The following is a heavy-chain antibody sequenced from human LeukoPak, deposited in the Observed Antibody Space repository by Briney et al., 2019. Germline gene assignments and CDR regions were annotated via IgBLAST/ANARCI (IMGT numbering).Heavy chain of an antibody. J-gene: IGHJ5*02. Sequence: SETLSLTCTVSGGSVNSYYLSWIRQPAGKTLEWIGRIYDGGSTNYNPSLKSRVTMSVDASKNQISLKLKSVTAADTAVYYCARDSGTSGEVKFDPWGQGALVTVSS. CDR2: IYDGGST. V-gene: IGHV4-4*07. CDR1: GGSVNSYY. D-gene: IGHD3-10*01. CDR3: ARDSGTSGEVKFDP.